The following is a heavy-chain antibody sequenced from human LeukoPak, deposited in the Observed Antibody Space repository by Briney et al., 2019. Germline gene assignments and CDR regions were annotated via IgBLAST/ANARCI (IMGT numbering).Heavy chain of an antibody. CDR3: ARGKFPYDFWSGYSQREYYYYGMDV. D-gene: IGHD3-3*01. Sequence: GASVKVSCKASGGTFSSYAISWVRQAPGQGLEWMGRIIPILGIANYAQKFQGRVTITADKSTSTAYMELSSLRSEDTAVYYCARGKFPYDFWSGYSQREYYYYGMDVWGQGTTVTVSS. CDR1: GGTFSSYA. V-gene: IGHV1-69*04. CDR2: IIPILGIA. J-gene: IGHJ6*02.